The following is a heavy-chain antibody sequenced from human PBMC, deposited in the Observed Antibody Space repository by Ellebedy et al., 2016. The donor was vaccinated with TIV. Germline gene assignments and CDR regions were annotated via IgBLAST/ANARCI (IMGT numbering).Heavy chain of an antibody. CDR3: ARVYDTSGYYYIPFDY. CDR1: GFTLSSYR. D-gene: IGHD3-22*01. CDR2: NSGSSNIK. J-gene: IGHJ4*02. V-gene: IGHV3-48*01. Sequence: PGGSLRLPCAASGFTLSSYRMNWVRRAQGKGREWVSYNSGSSNIKYYADSVKGRFTISRDNAKNSLSLQMDSLRAEDTAVYYCARVYDTSGYYYIPFDYWGQGTLVTVSS.